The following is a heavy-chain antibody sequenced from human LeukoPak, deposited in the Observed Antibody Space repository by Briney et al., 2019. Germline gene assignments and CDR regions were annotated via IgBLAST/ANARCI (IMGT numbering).Heavy chain of an antibody. CDR3: ARDRFDWLTPDH. V-gene: IGHV3-21*01. Sequence: GGSLRLSCAASGFTFSSYSMNWVRQAPGKGLEWVSSISSSSTYINYADSVKGRFTISRDNARNSLYLQMNRLRAEDTAVYYCARDRFDWLTPDHWGQGTLVTVSS. D-gene: IGHD3-9*01. CDR2: ISSSSTYI. CDR1: GFTFSSYS. J-gene: IGHJ5*02.